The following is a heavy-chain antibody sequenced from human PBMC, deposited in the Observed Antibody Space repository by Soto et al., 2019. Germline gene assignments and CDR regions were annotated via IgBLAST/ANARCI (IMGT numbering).Heavy chain of an antibody. D-gene: IGHD2-15*01. CDR3: ARDETVAATNYYYYYYYMDV. V-gene: IGHV3-33*01. CDR2: IWYDGSNK. J-gene: IGHJ6*03. Sequence: QVQLVESGGGVVQPGRSLRLSCAASGFTFSSYGMHWVRQAPGKGLEWVAVIWYDGSNKYYADSVKGRFTISRDNSKNTLYLQMNSLRAEDTAVYYCARDETVAATNYYYYYYYMDVWGKGTTVTVSS. CDR1: GFTFSSYG.